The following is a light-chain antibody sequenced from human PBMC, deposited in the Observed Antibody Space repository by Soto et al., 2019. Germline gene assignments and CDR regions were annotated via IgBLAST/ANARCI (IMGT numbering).Light chain of an antibody. J-gene: IGLJ1*01. CDR3: CSYTSSPYL. CDR2: EVL. CDR1: PSDIGAYDF. V-gene: IGLV2-14*01. Sequence: QSALTLPASGSGSLGQSITISCTGSPSDIGAYDFVSWFQQRPGRAPKLIIYEVLNRPSGVSDRYSGSKSANPASLTLSGLQADDEADYYCCSYTSSPYLFGSGTKVTVL.